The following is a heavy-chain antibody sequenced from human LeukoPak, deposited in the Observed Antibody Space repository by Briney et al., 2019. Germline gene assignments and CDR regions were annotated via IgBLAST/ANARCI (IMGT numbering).Heavy chain of an antibody. V-gene: IGHV1-69*13. D-gene: IGHD5-18*01. CDR2: IIPIFGTA. Sequence: SVKVSCKASGGTFSSYAISWVRQAPGQGLEWMGGIIPIFGTANYAQKFQGGVTITADESTSTAYMELSSLRSEDTAVYYCARDRRGYSYGYRYHYGMDVWGQGTTVTVSS. J-gene: IGHJ6*02. CDR1: GGTFSSYA. CDR3: ARDRRGYSYGYRYHYGMDV.